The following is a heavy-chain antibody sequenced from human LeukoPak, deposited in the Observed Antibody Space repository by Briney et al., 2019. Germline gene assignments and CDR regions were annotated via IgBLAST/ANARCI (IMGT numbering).Heavy chain of an antibody. V-gene: IGHV3-7*01. J-gene: IGHJ5*02. CDR2: IKEDGGEK. CDR3: VKDLAVGGFDP. Sequence: GGALRLSCGASGFTFRSYWMSGVRQVPGKGLEWVANIKEDGGEKYYVDSVKGRFTISRDNAKNSLYLQMNSLRAEDTAVYYCVKDLAVGGFDPWGQGTLVTVSS. D-gene: IGHD6-19*01. CDR1: GFTFRSYW.